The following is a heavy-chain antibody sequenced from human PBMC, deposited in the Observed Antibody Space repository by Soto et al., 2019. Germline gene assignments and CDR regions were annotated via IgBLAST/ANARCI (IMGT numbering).Heavy chain of an antibody. D-gene: IGHD3-16*02. J-gene: IGHJ4*02. CDR1: GGSFSGYY. CDR3: ARGDPRYDYVWGSYRYTGFYYFDY. Sequence: KTSETLSLTCAVYGGSFSGYYWSWIRQPPGKGLEWIGEINHSGSTNYNPSLKSRVTISVDTSKNQFSLKLSSVTAADTAVYYCARGDPRYDYVWGSYRYTGFYYFDYWGQGTLVTVSS. V-gene: IGHV4-34*01. CDR2: INHSGST.